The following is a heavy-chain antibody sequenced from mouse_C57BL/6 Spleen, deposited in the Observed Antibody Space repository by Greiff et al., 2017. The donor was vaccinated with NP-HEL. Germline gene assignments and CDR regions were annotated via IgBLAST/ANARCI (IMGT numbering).Heavy chain of an antibody. CDR1: GYTFTSYW. D-gene: IGHD2-5*01. J-gene: IGHJ2*01. V-gene: IGHV1-64*01. CDR3: ARGGSYYSNYVDY. CDR2: IHPNSGST. Sequence: QVQLQQPGAELVKPGASVKLSCKASGYTFTSYWMHWVKQRPGQGLEWIGMIHPNSGSTNYNEKFKSKATLTVDKSSSTAYMQLSSLTSEDSAVYYCARGGSYYSNYVDYWGQGTTLTVSS.